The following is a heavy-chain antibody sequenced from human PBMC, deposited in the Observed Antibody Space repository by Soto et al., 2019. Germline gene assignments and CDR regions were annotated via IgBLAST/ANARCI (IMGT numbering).Heavy chain of an antibody. CDR2: IYHSGTT. D-gene: IGHD4-17*01. CDR1: GGSISSGGYS. CDR3: ARAHYGDYGYGMDV. Sequence: SETLSLTCAVSGGSISSGGYSWSWIRQPPGKGLEWIGYIYHSGTTYYNPSLKSRVTISVDRSKNQISLRLSSVTATDTAVYYCARAHYGDYGYGMDVWGQGTTVTVSS. V-gene: IGHV4-30-2*01. J-gene: IGHJ6*02.